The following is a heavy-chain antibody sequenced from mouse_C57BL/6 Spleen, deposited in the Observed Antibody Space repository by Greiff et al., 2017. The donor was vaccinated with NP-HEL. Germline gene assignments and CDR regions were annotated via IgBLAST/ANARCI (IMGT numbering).Heavy chain of an antibody. CDR1: GYAFSSSW. CDR2: IYPGDGDT. CDR3: SLDGYYYFDY. D-gene: IGHD2-3*01. J-gene: IGHJ2*01. V-gene: IGHV1-82*01. Sequence: QVQLQQSGPELVKPGASVKMSCKASGYAFSSSWMNWVKQRPGKGLEWIGGIYPGDGDTNYNGKFKGKATLTADTSSSTAYMQLSSLTSEDSAVYFCSLDGYYYFDYWGQGTTLTVSS.